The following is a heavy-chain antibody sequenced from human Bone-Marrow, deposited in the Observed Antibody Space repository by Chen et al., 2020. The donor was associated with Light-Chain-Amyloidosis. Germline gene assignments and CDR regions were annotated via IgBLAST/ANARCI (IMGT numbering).Heavy chain of an antibody. Sequence: DVRLAESGGGVVQPGGSLSLSCAAPGFTSRDIWMSWVRQSPGKGLEWVANVRQDVSEKDYAASVKGRFTISRDDAKNSVYLQMNNLRAEDTAVYYCARDRTLFGVAQYYFDYWGQGTRVTVSS. J-gene: IGHJ4*02. V-gene: IGHV3-7*03. D-gene: IGHD3-3*01. CDR2: VRQDVSEK. CDR3: ARDRTLFGVAQYYFDY. CDR1: GFTSRDIW.